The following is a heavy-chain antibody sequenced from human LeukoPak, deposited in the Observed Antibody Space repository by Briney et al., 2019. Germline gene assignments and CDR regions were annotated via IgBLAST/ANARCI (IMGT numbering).Heavy chain of an antibody. Sequence: PGGSLRLSCAASGFTFDDYAMHWVRQAPGKGLEWVSGISWNSGNIGYADSVKGRFTISRDNAKNSLYLQMNSLRAEDTALYYCAKDIGSGSYYDSSGYPWAYFQHWGQGTLVTVSS. D-gene: IGHD3-22*01. V-gene: IGHV3-9*01. CDR2: ISWNSGNI. CDR1: GFTFDDYA. J-gene: IGHJ1*01. CDR3: AKDIGSGSYYDSSGYPWAYFQH.